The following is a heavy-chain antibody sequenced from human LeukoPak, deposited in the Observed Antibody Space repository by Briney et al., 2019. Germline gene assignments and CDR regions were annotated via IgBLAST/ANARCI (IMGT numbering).Heavy chain of an antibody. J-gene: IGHJ4*02. D-gene: IGHD3-16*02. CDR3: ARDRGYMVDY. V-gene: IGHV3-74*01. CDR2: INGDGSGT. CDR1: EFTLRSYW. Sequence: GGSLRLSCAASEFTLRSYWMHWVRQAPGKGLEWVSRINGDGSGTNYADSVKGRFTISRDNARNTLYLQMSSLTVEDTAVYYCARDRGYMVDYWGQGTLVTVSS.